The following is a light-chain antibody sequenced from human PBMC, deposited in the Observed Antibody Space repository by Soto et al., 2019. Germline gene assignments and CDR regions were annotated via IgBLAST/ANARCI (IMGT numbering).Light chain of an antibody. V-gene: IGLV2-14*01. Sequence: QSVLTQPASVSGSPGQSITISCTGTNSDVGSYNYVSWYQHHPGKAPKLMLYEVTNRPSGVSNRFSGSKSGNTASLTISGLRAEDEADYYCTSYTSDSTPYVFGTGTQLTVL. CDR3: TSYTSDSTPYV. CDR2: EVT. CDR1: NSDVGSYNY. J-gene: IGLJ1*01.